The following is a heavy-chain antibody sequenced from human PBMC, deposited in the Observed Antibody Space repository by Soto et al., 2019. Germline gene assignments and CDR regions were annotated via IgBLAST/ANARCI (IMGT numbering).Heavy chain of an antibody. CDR2: INPNSGGT. J-gene: IGHJ5*02. D-gene: IGHD1-7*01. CDR3: ARAKRWNYSSNWFDP. V-gene: IGHV1-2*04. CDR1: GYTFTGYY. Sequence: ASVEVSCKASGYTFTGYYMHWVRQAPGQGLEWMGWINPNSGGTNYAQKFQGWVTMTRDTSISTAYMELSRLRSDDTAVYYCARAKRWNYSSNWFDPWGQGTLVTVSS.